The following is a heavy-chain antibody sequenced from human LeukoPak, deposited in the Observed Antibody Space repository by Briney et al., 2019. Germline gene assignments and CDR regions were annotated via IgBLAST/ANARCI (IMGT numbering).Heavy chain of an antibody. CDR2: IYYSGRT. V-gene: IGHV4-39*01. CDR1: GDSVSRSDSY. D-gene: IGHD3-22*01. CDR3: ARRRHYDSSGYLE. Sequence: SETLSLTCTIFGDSVSRSDSYWDWIRQPPGKGLEWIGTIYYSGRTYYSPSLKSRVTLSVDMSNNQFSLTLSSVTAADTALYFCARRRHYDSSGYLEWGQGTLVTVSS. J-gene: IGHJ1*01.